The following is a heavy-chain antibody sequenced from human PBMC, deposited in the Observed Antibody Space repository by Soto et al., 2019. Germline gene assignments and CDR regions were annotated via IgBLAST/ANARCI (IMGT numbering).Heavy chain of an antibody. V-gene: IGHV3-30*18. J-gene: IGHJ4*02. D-gene: IGHD1-26*01. Sequence: GESLKISCTASGFTFSSHAMTWVRQAPGKGLEWVAVISNDGSNKYYEDSVKGRFTISRDNSKNTVYLQMNSLRAEDTAVYYCAKEIWEPPNGFGDYWGQGTQVTVSS. CDR2: ISNDGSNK. CDR1: GFTFSSHA. CDR3: AKEIWEPPNGFGDY.